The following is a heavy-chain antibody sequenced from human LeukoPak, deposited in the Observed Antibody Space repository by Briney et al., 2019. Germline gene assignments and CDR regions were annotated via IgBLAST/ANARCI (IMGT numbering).Heavy chain of an antibody. J-gene: IGHJ6*02. D-gene: IGHD5-12*01. V-gene: IGHV1-24*01. CDR1: GYTLTELS. CDR3: AADRGYSGYEDYYGMGV. CDR2: FDPEDGET. Sequence: ASVKVSCKVSGYTLTELSMHWVRQAPGKGLERMGGFDPEDGETIYAQKFQGRVTMTEDTSTDTAYMELSSLRSEDTAVYYCAADRGYSGYEDYYGMGVWGQGTTVTVSS.